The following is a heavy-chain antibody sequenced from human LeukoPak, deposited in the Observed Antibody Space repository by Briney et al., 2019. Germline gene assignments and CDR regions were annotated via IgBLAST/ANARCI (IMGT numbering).Heavy chain of an antibody. CDR2: INTDGNTR. Sequence: GGSLRLSCTTSGFTFSTSWMHWVRQAPGKGLVWVSRINTDGNTRDYADSVKGRFTISRDNAKNTLYLQMNSLRAEDTAVYYCVRDMGYYDKVWGQGTLVTVSS. CDR3: VRDMGYYDKV. CDR1: GFTFSTSW. J-gene: IGHJ4*02. D-gene: IGHD3-22*01. V-gene: IGHV3-74*01.